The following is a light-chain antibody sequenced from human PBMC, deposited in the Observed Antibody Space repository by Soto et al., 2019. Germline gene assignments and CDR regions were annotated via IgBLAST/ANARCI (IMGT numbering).Light chain of an antibody. CDR2: GAS. Sequence: EIVMTQSPATLYVSPGERATLSCRASQSVSSNLAWYQQKPGQAPRLLIYGASTRATGIPARFSGSGSGTEFTLTISSLQSEDFAVYYCQQYNNWQITFGQGTRLEIK. CDR1: QSVSSN. CDR3: QQYNNWQIT. V-gene: IGKV3-15*01. J-gene: IGKJ5*01.